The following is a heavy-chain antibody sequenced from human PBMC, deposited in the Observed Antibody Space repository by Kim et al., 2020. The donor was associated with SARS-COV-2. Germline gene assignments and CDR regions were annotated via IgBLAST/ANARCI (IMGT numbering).Heavy chain of an antibody. V-gene: IGHV3-11*06. CDR1: GFTFSDYY. J-gene: IGHJ6*02. CDR3: AREDTMVRGVIVFGMDV. Sequence: GGSLRLSCAASGFTFSDYYMSWIRQAPGKGLEWVSYISSSSSYTNYADSVKGRFTISRDNAKNSLYLQMNSLRAEDTAVYYCAREDTMVRGVIVFGMDVWGQGTTVTVSS. D-gene: IGHD3-10*01. CDR2: ISSSSSYT.